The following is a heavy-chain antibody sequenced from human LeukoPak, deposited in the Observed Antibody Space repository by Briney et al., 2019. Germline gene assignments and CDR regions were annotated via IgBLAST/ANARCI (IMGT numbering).Heavy chain of an antibody. CDR3: ARGPPYHPLLFL. CDR1: GGSFSGYY. V-gene: IGHV4-34*01. J-gene: IGHJ4*02. Sequence: SETLSLTCAVYGGSFSGYYWSWIRQPPGKGLEWIGEINHSGSTNYNPSLKSRVTISVDTSKNQFSLKLSSVTAADTAVYYCARGPPYHPLLFLWGQGTLVTVSS. D-gene: IGHD2-21*02. CDR2: INHSGST.